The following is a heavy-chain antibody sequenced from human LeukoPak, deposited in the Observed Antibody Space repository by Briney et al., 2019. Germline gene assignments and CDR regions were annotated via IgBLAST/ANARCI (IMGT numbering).Heavy chain of an antibody. CDR3: ARYLGSTVNTLYYFDY. V-gene: IGHV5-51*01. CDR1: GYSFTSYW. CDR2: IYPGDSDT. Sequence: GESLKISCKGSGYSFTSYWIGWVRQMPGKGLEWMGIIYPGDSDTRYSPSFQGQVTISADKSISTAYLQWSSLKASDTAMYYCARYLGSTVNTLYYFDYWGQGTLVTVSS. D-gene: IGHD4-17*01. J-gene: IGHJ4*02.